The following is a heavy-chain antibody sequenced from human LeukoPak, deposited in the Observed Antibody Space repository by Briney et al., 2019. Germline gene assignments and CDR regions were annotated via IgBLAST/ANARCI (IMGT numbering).Heavy chain of an antibody. CDR1: GFTFSSYE. J-gene: IGHJ4*02. Sequence: PGGSLSLSCAASGFTFSSYEMDWVRQAPGKGLEWVSKISSSGSAIYYADSVKGRFTISRDNAKSTLYRQMNSLRVEDTAVYYCARGGSLGYWGQGTLVTVSS. CDR2: ISSSGSAI. CDR3: ARGGSLGY. D-gene: IGHD6-19*01. V-gene: IGHV3-48*03.